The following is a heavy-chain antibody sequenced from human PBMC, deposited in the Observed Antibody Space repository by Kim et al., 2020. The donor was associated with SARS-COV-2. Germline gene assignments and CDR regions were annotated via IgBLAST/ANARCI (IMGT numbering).Heavy chain of an antibody. V-gene: IGHV3-23*01. CDR2: ISHDGTSS. Sequence: GGSLRLSCAASGFSFSSCAMTWVRQAPGKGLEWVSSISHDGTSSHYAHSVKGRFTISRDDSKNTLYLQLNSLRGEDTALYYCAKDVWVYSVMDAWGQGTT. CDR1: GFSFSSCA. CDR3: AKDVWVYSVMDA. D-gene: IGHD5-18*01. J-gene: IGHJ6*02.